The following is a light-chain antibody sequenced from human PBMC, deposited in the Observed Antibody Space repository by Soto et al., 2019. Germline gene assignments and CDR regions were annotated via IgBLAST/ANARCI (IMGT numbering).Light chain of an antibody. V-gene: IGKV1-39*01. CDR2: DAS. CDR1: QDISNY. Sequence: DIQMTQSPSSLSASVGDRVTITGQASQDISNYLNWYQQKPGKAPNLLIYDASSLQSGVPPRFSGSGSGTDFTLTISSLQPEDFATYYCQQSSNIPWTFGQGTKVDIK. CDR3: QQSSNIPWT. J-gene: IGKJ1*01.